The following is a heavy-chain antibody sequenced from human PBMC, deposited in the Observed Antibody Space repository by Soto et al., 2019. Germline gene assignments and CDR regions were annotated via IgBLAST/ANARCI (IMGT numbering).Heavy chain of an antibody. Sequence: GWSLRLSCAASGFTVSSNYMSWVRQAPGKGLEWVSVIYSGGSTYYADSVKGRFTISRDNSKNTLYLQMNSLRAEDTAVYYCARGCGSCYSDAFDIWGQGTMVTVSS. D-gene: IGHD2-15*01. CDR3: ARGCGSCYSDAFDI. CDR2: IYSGGST. V-gene: IGHV3-66*01. J-gene: IGHJ3*02. CDR1: GFTVSSNY.